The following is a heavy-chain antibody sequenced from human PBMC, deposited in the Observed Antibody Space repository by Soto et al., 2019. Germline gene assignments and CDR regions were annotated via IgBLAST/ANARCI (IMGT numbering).Heavy chain of an antibody. V-gene: IGHV1-18*01. CDR3: ARRGSMPYYYYGMDV. CDR2: ISGHNGDT. J-gene: IGHJ6*02. Sequence: QVQLVQSGAEVKKPGASVRVSCKASGYTFARYGIDWVRQAPGQGLEWMGWISGHNGDTKYVQKFQGRVSMTTDTSTSTASMELRSLRSDDTAVYYCARRGSMPYYYYGMDVWGQGTTVTVSS. CDR1: GYTFARYG. D-gene: IGHD3-10*01.